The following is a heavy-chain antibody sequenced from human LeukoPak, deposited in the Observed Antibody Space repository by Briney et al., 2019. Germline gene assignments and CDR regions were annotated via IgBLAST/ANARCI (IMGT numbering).Heavy chain of an antibody. Sequence: PGRSLRLSRAASGFTFSSYSMHWVRQAPGKGLEGVAVISYDGSNKYYADSVKGRFTISRDNSKNTLYLQMNSLRAEDTAVYYCARDFEWLRSGYFDYWGQGTLVTVSS. CDR1: GFTFSSYS. CDR2: ISYDGSNK. D-gene: IGHD5-12*01. V-gene: IGHV3-30-3*01. CDR3: ARDFEWLRSGYFDY. J-gene: IGHJ4*02.